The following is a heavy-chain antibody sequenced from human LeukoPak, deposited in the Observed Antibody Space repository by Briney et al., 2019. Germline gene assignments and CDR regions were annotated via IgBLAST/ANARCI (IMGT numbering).Heavy chain of an antibody. CDR2: ISGSSTYI. CDR1: GFTFSPYA. J-gene: IGHJ4*02. CDR3: ARGQSWYYSDY. D-gene: IGHD6-13*01. Sequence: GGSLRLSCAASGFTFSPYAMNWVRQAPGKGLEWVSSISGSSTYIYYADSVKGRFTISRDNAKNSLYLQMNSLRAEDTAVYYRARGQSWYYSDYWGQGTLVTVSS. V-gene: IGHV3-21*01.